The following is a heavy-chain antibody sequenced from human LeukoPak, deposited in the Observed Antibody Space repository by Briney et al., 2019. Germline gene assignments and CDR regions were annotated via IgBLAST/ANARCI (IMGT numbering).Heavy chain of an antibody. Sequence: GGSLRLSCAASGFTFSSYSMNWVRQGPGKGLEWVSSISSSSSYIYYADSVKGRFTISRDNAKNSLYLQMNSLRAEDTAVYYCAGGAARRTVNFDYWGQGTLVTVSS. CDR3: AGGAARRTVNFDY. D-gene: IGHD6-6*01. CDR1: GFTFSSYS. V-gene: IGHV3-21*01. CDR2: ISSSSSYI. J-gene: IGHJ4*02.